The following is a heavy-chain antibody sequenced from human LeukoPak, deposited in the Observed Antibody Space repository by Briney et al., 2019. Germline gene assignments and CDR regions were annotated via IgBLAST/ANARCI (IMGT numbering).Heavy chain of an antibody. CDR3: TRAGAQQQLVDF. J-gene: IGHJ4*02. CDR1: GGSFSGYF. Sequence: AETLSLTCAVYGGSFSGYFWNWIRQGPGKGLEWIGEINHKGSTNCNPSLRSRLTISVDKSKNQVSLKLSSVTAADTAVYFCTRAGAQQQLVDFWGQGTLVSVSS. V-gene: IGHV4-34*01. D-gene: IGHD6-13*01. CDR2: INHKGST.